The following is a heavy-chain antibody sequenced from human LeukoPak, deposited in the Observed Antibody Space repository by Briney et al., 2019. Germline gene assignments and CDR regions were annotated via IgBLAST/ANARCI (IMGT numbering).Heavy chain of an antibody. CDR1: DGSISGSNYF. CDR3: AREGSYGDYGPDAFDI. Sequence: SETLSLTCSVSDGSISGSNYFWGWIRQPPGKGLEWIGEINHSGSTNYNPSLKSRVTISVDTSKNQFSLKLSSVTAADTAVYYCAREGSYGDYGPDAFDIWGQGTMVTVSS. V-gene: IGHV4-39*07. D-gene: IGHD4-17*01. J-gene: IGHJ3*02. CDR2: INHSGST.